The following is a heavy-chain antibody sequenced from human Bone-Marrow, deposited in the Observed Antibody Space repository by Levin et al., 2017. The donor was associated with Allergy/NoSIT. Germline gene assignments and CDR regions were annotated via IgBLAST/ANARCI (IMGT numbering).Heavy chain of an antibody. V-gene: IGHV1-69*08. J-gene: IGHJ6*03. CDR2: IIPIPGTA. D-gene: IGHD6-19*01. Sequence: SVKVSCRASGGTFSSYRISWVRQAPGHGLEWMGRIIPIPGTADYAQKFQGRVTITADRSTTTAYMELSSLRSDDTAVYYCAVGYGSGWYYYYMDVWGKGTTVTVSS. CDR1: GGTFSSYR. CDR3: AVGYGSGWYYYYMDV.